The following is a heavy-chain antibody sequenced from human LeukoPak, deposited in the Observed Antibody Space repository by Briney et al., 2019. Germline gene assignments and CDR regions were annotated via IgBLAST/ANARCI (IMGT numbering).Heavy chain of an antibody. D-gene: IGHD3-22*01. CDR1: GYTFTSYG. V-gene: IGHV1-46*01. Sequence: ASVKVSCKASGYTFTSYGISWVRQAPGQGLEWVGIINPSGGSTSYAQKFQGRVTMTRDTSTSTVYMELSSLRSEDTAVYYCARDYYDSSGSVYGMDVWGQGTTVTVSS. CDR3: ARDYYDSSGSVYGMDV. CDR2: INPSGGST. J-gene: IGHJ6*02.